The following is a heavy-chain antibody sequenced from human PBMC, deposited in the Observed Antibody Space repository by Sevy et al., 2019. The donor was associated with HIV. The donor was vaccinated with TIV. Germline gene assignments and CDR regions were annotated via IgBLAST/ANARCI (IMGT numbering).Heavy chain of an antibody. CDR3: ATRAGIAAAGRVFDY. CDR1: GFTFSDHY. J-gene: IGHJ4*02. V-gene: IGHV3-72*01. D-gene: IGHD6-13*01. Sequence: GGSLRLSCVASGFTFSDHYMEWVRQAPGKGLEWVGRTRNKADGYTKEYAASVKGRFTISRDESKNSLYVQMNSLKAEDTAVYYCATRAGIAAAGRVFDYWGQGTLVTVSS. CDR2: TRNKADGYTK.